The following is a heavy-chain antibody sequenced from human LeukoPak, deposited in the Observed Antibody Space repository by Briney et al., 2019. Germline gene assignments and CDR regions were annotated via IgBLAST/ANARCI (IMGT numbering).Heavy chain of an antibody. Sequence: GGSLRLSCSASGFTFSSYAMHWVRQAPGKGLEYVSTISSNGGTTYYAGSVKGRFTISRDNSKNTLYLQMSSLRVEDTAVYYCMREDVYYYASGSPPAWGQGTLVTVSS. CDR2: ISSNGGTT. D-gene: IGHD3-10*01. CDR1: GFTFSSYA. J-gene: IGHJ5*02. CDR3: MREDVYYYASGSPPA. V-gene: IGHV3-64D*09.